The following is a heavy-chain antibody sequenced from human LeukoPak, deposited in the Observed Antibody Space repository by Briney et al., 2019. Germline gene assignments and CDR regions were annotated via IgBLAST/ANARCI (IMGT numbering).Heavy chain of an antibody. Sequence: SETLSLTCTVSGYSISSGYYWGWIRQPPGKGLEWIGSIYHSGSTYYNPSLKSRVTISVDTSKNQFSLKLSSVTAADTAVYYCARGIAVAPGDTFDIWGQGTMVTVSS. D-gene: IGHD6-19*01. V-gene: IGHV4-38-2*02. J-gene: IGHJ3*02. CDR1: GYSISSGYY. CDR2: IYHSGST. CDR3: ARGIAVAPGDTFDI.